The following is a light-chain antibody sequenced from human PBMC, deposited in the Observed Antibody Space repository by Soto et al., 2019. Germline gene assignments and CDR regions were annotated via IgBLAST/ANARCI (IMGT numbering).Light chain of an antibody. CDR3: QQYNNWPLYT. CDR1: QSVSRN. V-gene: IGKV3-15*01. J-gene: IGKJ2*01. Sequence: EIVMTQSPATLSVSPGERATLSCRASQSVSRNLAWYQQRPGRAPRLLIYDASTRATDIPARFSGSGSGTEFTLTISSPQSEDFAVYYCQQYNNWPLYTFGQGTKLEIK. CDR2: DAS.